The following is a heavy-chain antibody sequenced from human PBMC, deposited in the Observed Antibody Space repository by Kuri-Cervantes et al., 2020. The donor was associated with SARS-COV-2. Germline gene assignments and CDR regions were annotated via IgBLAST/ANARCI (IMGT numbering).Heavy chain of an antibody. Sequence: GESLKISCAASGFTLSSYGMHWVRQAPGKGLEWVAVISYDGSNKYYADSVKGRFTISRDNSKNTLYLQMNSLRAEDTAVYYCAKDLLLYYNYYYGMDVWGQGATVTVSS. CDR2: ISYDGSNK. CDR1: GFTLSSYG. CDR3: AKDLLLYYNYYYGMDV. J-gene: IGHJ6*02. V-gene: IGHV3-30*18. D-gene: IGHD3-3*01.